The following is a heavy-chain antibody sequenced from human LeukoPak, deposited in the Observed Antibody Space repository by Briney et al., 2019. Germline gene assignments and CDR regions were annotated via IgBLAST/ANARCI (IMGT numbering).Heavy chain of an antibody. CDR3: AKTGRPNNSVWYRWFDP. Sequence: SDTLSLTCTVSGDSISTYYWSWIRQPPGKGLEWIGCICNSGGTNYNPSPKSRVTISVDTSKNQFSLNLSSVTAADTAVYYCAKTGRPNNSVWYRWFDPWGQGTLVTVSS. V-gene: IGHV4-4*09. CDR1: GDSISTYY. D-gene: IGHD6-19*01. J-gene: IGHJ5*02. CDR2: ICNSGGT.